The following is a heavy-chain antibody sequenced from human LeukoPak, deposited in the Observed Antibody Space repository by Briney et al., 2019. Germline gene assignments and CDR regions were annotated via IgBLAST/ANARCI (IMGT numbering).Heavy chain of an antibody. J-gene: IGHJ6*03. CDR1: GGSFSGYY. D-gene: IGHD6-13*01. CDR3: ARAREYSSSWDRYYYYYMDV. Sequence: PSETLSLTCAVYGGSFSGYYWSWIRQPPWKGLEWIGEINHSGSTNYNPSLKSRVTISVDTSKNQFSLKLSSVTAADTAVYYCARAREYSSSWDRYYYYYMDVWGKGTTVTVSS. CDR2: INHSGST. V-gene: IGHV4-34*01.